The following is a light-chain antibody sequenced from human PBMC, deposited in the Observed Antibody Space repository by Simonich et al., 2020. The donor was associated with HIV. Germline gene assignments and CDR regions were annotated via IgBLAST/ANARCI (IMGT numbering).Light chain of an antibody. J-gene: IGKJ1*01. CDR3: QQYYSTPPT. V-gene: IGKV4-1*01. Sequence: DIVMTQSPDSLAVSLGERATINCKSSRSVLYSSNTKNYLAWYQQKPGQPPKLLIYWASTRESGVPDRFSASGSGTDFTLTISRLQAEDVAVYYCQQYYSTPPTFGQGTKVEIK. CDR1: RSVLYSSNTKNY. CDR2: WAS.